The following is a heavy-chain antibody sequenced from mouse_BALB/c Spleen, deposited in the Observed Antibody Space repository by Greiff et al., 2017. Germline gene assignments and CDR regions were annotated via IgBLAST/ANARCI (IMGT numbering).Heavy chain of an antibody. V-gene: IGHV5-6-5*01. CDR1: GFTFSSYA. Sequence: EVQLVESGGGLVKPGGSLKLSCAASGFTFSSYAMSWVRQTPEKRLEWVASISSGGSTYYPDSVKGRFTISRDNARNILYLQMSSLRSEDTAMYYCARGGVYDYDVGAMDYWGQGTSVTVSS. CDR2: ISSGGST. D-gene: IGHD2-4*01. CDR3: ARGGVYDYDVGAMDY. J-gene: IGHJ4*01.